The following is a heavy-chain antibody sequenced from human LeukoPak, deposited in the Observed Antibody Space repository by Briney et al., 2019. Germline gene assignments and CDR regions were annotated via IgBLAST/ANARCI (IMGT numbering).Heavy chain of an antibody. CDR1: GGSISSSSYY. J-gene: IGHJ4*02. CDR2: IYHSGST. Sequence: SETLSLTCTVSGGSISSSSYYWGWIRQPPGKGLEWIGGIYHSGSTYYNPSLKSRVTISVDTSKNHFSLKLTSVTAADTAVYYCARENMVATMVDYWGQGTLVTVSS. CDR3: ARENMVATMVDY. V-gene: IGHV4-39*07. D-gene: IGHD5-12*01.